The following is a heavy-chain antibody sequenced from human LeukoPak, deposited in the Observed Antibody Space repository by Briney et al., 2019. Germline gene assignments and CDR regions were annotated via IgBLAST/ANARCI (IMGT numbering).Heavy chain of an antibody. V-gene: IGHV4-38-2*02. J-gene: IGHJ5*02. CDR2: IPHSGST. CDR1: GYSISNGYY. CDR3: ARDQGQRDNWFDP. Sequence: SETLSLTCDVSGYSISNGYYWGWIRQPPGKGLEWIGSIPHSGSTYYNPSLKSRVTVSVDKSKNQFSLKLSSVTAADTAVYYCARDQGQRDNWFDPWGQGTLVIVSS.